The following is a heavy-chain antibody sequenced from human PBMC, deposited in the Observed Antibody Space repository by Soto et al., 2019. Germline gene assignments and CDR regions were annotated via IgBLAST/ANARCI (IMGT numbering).Heavy chain of an antibody. J-gene: IGHJ6*03. CDR1: GFTFSSYS. CDR3: ARVGYNWNQTENYYYYYMDV. CDR2: ISSSSSYI. V-gene: IGHV3-21*01. D-gene: IGHD1-20*01. Sequence: GGSLRLSCAASGFTFSSYSMNWVRQAPGKGLEWVSSISSSSSYIYYADSVKGRFTISRDNAKNSLYLQMNSLRAEDTAVYYCARVGYNWNQTENYYYYYMDVWGKGTTVTVSS.